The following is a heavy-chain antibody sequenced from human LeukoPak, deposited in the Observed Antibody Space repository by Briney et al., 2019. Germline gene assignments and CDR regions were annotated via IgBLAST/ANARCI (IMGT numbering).Heavy chain of an antibody. J-gene: IGHJ4*02. CDR2: IYYSGTT. Sequence: SETLSLTCTVSGGSISSHYWSWIRQPPGKGLEWIGYIYYSGTTNYNPSLKSRVTISVDTSKNQFSLKLSSVTAADTAVYYCARGVYIAAAQYGYWGRGTLVTVSS. CDR1: GGSISSHY. D-gene: IGHD6-13*01. CDR3: ARGVYIAAAQYGY. V-gene: IGHV4-59*11.